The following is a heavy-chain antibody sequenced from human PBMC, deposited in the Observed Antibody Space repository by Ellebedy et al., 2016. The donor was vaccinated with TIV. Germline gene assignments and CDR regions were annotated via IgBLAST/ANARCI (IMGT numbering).Heavy chain of an antibody. J-gene: IGHJ6*02. Sequence: ASVKVSCKASGYTFTSYYMHWVRQAPGQGLEWMGIINPSGGSTSNAQKIQGRVTMITDASTSTAYMELRSLRSDDTAVYYCARGTSLTPYYYYYYGMDVWGQGTTVTVSS. CDR1: GYTFTSYY. CDR3: ARGTSLTPYYYYYYGMDV. V-gene: IGHV1-46*01. CDR2: INPSGGST.